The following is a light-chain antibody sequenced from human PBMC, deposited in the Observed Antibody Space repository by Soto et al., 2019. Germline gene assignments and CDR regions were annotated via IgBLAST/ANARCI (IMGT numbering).Light chain of an antibody. CDR3: QQRSNWPWT. CDR2: DAS. J-gene: IGKJ1*01. V-gene: IGKV3-11*01. Sequence: EIVLTQSPATLSLSPGERATLSCRASQSVSSYLAWYQQKPGQAPRLLIYDASNRATGIPARFSGSGSVTDFTLTISSLEPEDFAVYYCQQRSNWPWTFGQGTKV. CDR1: QSVSSY.